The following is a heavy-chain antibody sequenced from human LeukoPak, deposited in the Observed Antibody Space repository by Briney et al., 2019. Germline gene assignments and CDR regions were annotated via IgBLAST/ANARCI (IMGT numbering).Heavy chain of an antibody. Sequence: SETLSLTCAVYGGSFSGYYWSWIRQPPGKGLEWIGEINHSGSTNYNPSLKSRVTVSVDTSKNQFSLKLSSVTAADTAVYYCARGPYYYYYYGMDVWGQGTTVTVSS. CDR2: INHSGST. V-gene: IGHV4-34*01. CDR3: ARGPYYYYYYGMDV. CDR1: GGSFSGYY. J-gene: IGHJ6*02.